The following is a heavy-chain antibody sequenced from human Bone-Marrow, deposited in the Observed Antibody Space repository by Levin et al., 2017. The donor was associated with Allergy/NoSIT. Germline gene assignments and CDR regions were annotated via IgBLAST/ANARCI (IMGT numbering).Heavy chain of an antibody. Sequence: PGGSLRLSCAGSGFTFSIYDMNWVRQAPGKGLEWVSYISGSGRTTYYADSLKGRITISRDNAKNSLSLQINSLRADDTAVYYCSARGRQKWLSDYWGQGTLVTVSS. CDR1: GFTFSIYD. J-gene: IGHJ4*02. D-gene: IGHD3-16*01. CDR3: SARGRQKWLSDY. V-gene: IGHV3-48*01. CDR2: ISGSGRTT.